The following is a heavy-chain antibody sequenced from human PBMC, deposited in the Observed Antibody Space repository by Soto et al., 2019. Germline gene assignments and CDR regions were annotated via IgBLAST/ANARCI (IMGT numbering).Heavy chain of an antibody. V-gene: IGHV3-23*01. CDR1: GFTFSTYA. CDR2: IGGSAESA. CDR3: AVHCSTSSCSY. Sequence: GGSLRLSCAAFGFTFSTYAMSWVRQAPGKGLEWVSAIGGSAESAYYGDSVKGRFTISRDNSKNTVYLQMNSLRAEDTAVYYCAVHCSTSSCSYWGQGTLVPVSS. J-gene: IGHJ4*02. D-gene: IGHD2-2*01.